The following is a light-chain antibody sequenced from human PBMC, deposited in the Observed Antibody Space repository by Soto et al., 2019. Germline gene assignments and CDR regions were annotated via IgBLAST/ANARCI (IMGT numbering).Light chain of an antibody. CDR2: DAS. CDR3: QQYNSWT. J-gene: IGKJ1*01. Sequence: DIQMPQSPSSLSASVGDRVTITCRASQSISSWLAWYQQKPGKAPKILIYDASSLESGVPSRFSGSGSGTEFTLTISSLQPDDFATYYCQQYNSWTFGQGTKVDIK. CDR1: QSISSW. V-gene: IGKV1-5*01.